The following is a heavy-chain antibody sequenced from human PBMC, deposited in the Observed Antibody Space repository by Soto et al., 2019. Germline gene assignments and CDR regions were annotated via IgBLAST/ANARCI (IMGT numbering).Heavy chain of an antibody. Sequence: EVQLLESGGGLVQPGGSLRLSCAASGFTFSTYAMTWVRQAPGKGLEWVSGICGNDGSTYYADSVKGRFTISRDNSKNTLYLQRDSLRAEDTAVYYCAKGRIASCYDAFAFWGQGTMVTVSS. CDR2: ICGNDGST. D-gene: IGHD2-2*01. CDR1: GFTFSTYA. V-gene: IGHV3-23*01. CDR3: AKGRIASCYDAFAF. J-gene: IGHJ3*01.